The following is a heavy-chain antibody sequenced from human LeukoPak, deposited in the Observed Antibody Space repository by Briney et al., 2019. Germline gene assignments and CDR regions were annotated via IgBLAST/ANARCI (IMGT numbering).Heavy chain of an antibody. CDR2: ISSSSSYI. D-gene: IGHD3-16*01. V-gene: IGHV3-21*01. CDR3: ARGGDGITPSDY. Sequence: GGSLRLSCAASGFTFSSYSMNWVRQAPGKGLEWVSSISSSSSYIYYADSVKGRFTISRDNAKNSLYLQMNSLRAEDTAVYYCARGGDGITPSDYWGQGTLVTVSS. CDR1: GFTFSSYS. J-gene: IGHJ4*02.